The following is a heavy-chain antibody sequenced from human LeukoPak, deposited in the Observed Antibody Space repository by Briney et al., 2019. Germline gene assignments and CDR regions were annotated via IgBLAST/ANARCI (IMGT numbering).Heavy chain of an antibody. CDR3: ATSYDYGDYPSSFDY. D-gene: IGHD4-17*01. V-gene: IGHV4-59*12. Sequence: SETLSLTCTVSGGSFSTYYWSWIRQPPGKGLEWIGYIYYSGSTNYNPSLQSRVTISVDTSKNQFSLKLSSVTAADTAVYYCATSYDYGDYPSSFDYWGQGTLVTVSS. CDR1: GGSFSTYY. J-gene: IGHJ4*02. CDR2: IYYSGST.